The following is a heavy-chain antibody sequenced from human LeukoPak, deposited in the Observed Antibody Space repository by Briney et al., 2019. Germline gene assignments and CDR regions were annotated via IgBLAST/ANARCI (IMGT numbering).Heavy chain of an antibody. Sequence: SETLSLPCAVYGGSFSRYYWSWIRQPPGKGLEWIGEINHSGSTNYNPSIKSRVTISVDTSKNQFSLNLTSVTAADTAVYYCARLYIRGYSTSTNYNWFDPWGQGTLDTVSS. J-gene: IGHJ5*02. CDR1: GGSFSRYY. CDR3: ARLYIRGYSTSTNYNWFDP. V-gene: IGHV4-34*01. D-gene: IGHD6-13*01. CDR2: INHSGST.